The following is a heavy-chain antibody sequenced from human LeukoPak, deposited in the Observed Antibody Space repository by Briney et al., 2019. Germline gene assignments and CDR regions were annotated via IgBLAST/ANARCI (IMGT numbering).Heavy chain of an antibody. J-gene: IGHJ5*02. Sequence: SQTLSLTFAISGDSVSSNSVTWNWIRQSPSRGLEWLGRTYYRSTWYNDYAVSVRGRITVNPDTSKNQFSLHLNSVTPEDTAVYYCARRLTQYDCFDPWGQGILVTVYS. CDR2: TYYRSTWYN. V-gene: IGHV6-1*01. D-gene: IGHD2-2*01. CDR3: ARRLTQYDCFDP. CDR1: GDSVSSNSVT.